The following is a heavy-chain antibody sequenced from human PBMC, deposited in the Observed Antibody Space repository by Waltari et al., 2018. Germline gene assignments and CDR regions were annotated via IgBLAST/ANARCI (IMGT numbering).Heavy chain of an antibody. CDR2: ISGTGGTT. Sequence: EVQLLESGGGVVHPGGSLRLSCAAAGFTFGSYAMIWVRQAPGRGWECDSEISGTGGTTDYRDSVKGRFTISRDNSKNTVYLQMNSPGVEDTAIYYCAKDSLYSSGWPDGFDVWGQGTKVTVSS. J-gene: IGHJ3*01. D-gene: IGHD6-19*01. CDR3: AKDSLYSSGWPDGFDV. V-gene: IGHV3-23*01. CDR1: GFTFGSYA.